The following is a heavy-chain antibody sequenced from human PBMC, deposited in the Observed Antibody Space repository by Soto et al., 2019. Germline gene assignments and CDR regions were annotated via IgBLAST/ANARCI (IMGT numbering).Heavy chain of an antibody. Sequence: EVQLVESGGGLVQPGGSLRLSCAASGFTVSSNYMSWVRQAPGKGLEWVSVIYSGGSTYYADSVKGRLTISRHNSKNTLYLQMNSLRSEDTAVYYCARHEVGYYYYYYMDVWGKGTTVTVSS. V-gene: IGHV3-53*04. CDR3: ARHEVGYYYYYYMDV. CDR1: GFTVSSNY. CDR2: IYSGGST. J-gene: IGHJ6*03. D-gene: IGHD1-26*01.